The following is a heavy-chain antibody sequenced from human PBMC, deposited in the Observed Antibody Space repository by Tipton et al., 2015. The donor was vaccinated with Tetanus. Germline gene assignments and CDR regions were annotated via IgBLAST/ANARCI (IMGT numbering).Heavy chain of an antibody. D-gene: IGHD3-16*02. Sequence: SLRLSCAASGFTFSSYVMSWVRQAPGKGLEWVSAISGSGGSTYYADSVKGRFTISRDNSKNTLYLQMNSLRAEDTAVYYCAKENGYNYYYYGMDVWGQGTTVTVSS. V-gene: IGHV3-23*01. CDR3: AKENGYNYYYYGMDV. J-gene: IGHJ6*02. CDR1: GFTFSSYV. CDR2: ISGSGGST.